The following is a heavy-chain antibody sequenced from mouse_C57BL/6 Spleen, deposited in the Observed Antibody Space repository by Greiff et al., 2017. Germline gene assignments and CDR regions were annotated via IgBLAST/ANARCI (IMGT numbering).Heavy chain of an antibody. CDR1: GYTFTDYY. D-gene: IGHD2-1*01. J-gene: IGHJ2*01. CDR3: ARYYGNYLYYFDY. V-gene: IGHV1-26*01. Sequence: EVQLQQSGPELVKPGASVKISCKASGYTFTDYYMNWVKQSHGKSLEWIGDINPNNGGTSYNQTFKGKATLTVDKSSSTAYMELRSLTSEDSAVYYCARYYGNYLYYFDYWGQGTTRTVSS. CDR2: INPNNGGT.